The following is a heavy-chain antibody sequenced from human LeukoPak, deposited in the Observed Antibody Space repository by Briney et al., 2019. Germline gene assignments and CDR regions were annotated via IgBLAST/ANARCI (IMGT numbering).Heavy chain of an antibody. Sequence: GGSLRLSCAASGFTFSSYGMHWVRQAPGKGLEWVAFIRYDGSNKYYADSVKGRFTISRDNSKNTLYLQMNSLRAEDTAVYYCARDLGGYCSGGSCDTGAFDIWGQGTMVTVSS. D-gene: IGHD2-15*01. CDR2: IRYDGSNK. V-gene: IGHV3-30*02. CDR1: GFTFSSYG. J-gene: IGHJ3*02. CDR3: ARDLGGYCSGGSCDTGAFDI.